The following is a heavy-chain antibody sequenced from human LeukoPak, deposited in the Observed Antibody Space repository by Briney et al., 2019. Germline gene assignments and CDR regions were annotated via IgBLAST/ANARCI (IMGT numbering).Heavy chain of an antibody. CDR2: IKQDGSEK. Sequence: GGSLRLSCAASGFTFSSYWMSWVGQAPGKGLEWVANIKQDGSEKYYVDSVKGRFTISRDNAKNSLYLQMNSLRAEDTAVYYCARSHQLLGYGMDVWGQGTTVTVSS. D-gene: IGHD2-2*01. J-gene: IGHJ6*02. V-gene: IGHV3-7*01. CDR1: GFTFSSYW. CDR3: ARSHQLLGYGMDV.